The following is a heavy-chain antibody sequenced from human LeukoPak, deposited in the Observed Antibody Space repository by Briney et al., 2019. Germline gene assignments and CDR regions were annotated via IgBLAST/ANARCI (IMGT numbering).Heavy chain of an antibody. J-gene: IGHJ4*02. Sequence: PGGSLRLSCAASGFTFSSYSMNWVRQAPGKGLEWVSVIYSGGSTYYADSVKGRFTISRDNSKNTLYLQMNSLRAEDTAVYYCARGYCTNGVCYPLDYWGQGTLVTVSS. CDR2: IYSGGST. V-gene: IGHV3-53*01. D-gene: IGHD2-8*01. CDR3: ARGYCTNGVCYPLDY. CDR1: GFTFSSYS.